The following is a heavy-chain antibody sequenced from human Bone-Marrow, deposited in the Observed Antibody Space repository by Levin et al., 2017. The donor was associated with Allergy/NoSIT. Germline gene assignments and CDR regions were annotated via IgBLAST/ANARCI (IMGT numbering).Heavy chain of an antibody. V-gene: IGHV1-2*02. CDR2: INPNSGGT. Sequence: ASVKVSCKASGYTFTGYYMHWVRQAPGQGLEWMGWINPNSGGTNYAQKFQGRVTMTRDTSISTAYMELSRLRSDDTAVYYCARVTTELRYFDWSWGQGTLVTVSS. D-gene: IGHD3-9*01. CDR3: ARVTTELRYFDWS. J-gene: IGHJ4*02. CDR1: GYTFTGYY.